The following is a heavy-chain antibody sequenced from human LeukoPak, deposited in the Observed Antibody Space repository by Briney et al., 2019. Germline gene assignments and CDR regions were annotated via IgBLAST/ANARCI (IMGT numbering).Heavy chain of an antibody. V-gene: IGHV3-72*01. D-gene: IGHD2-21*02. CDR1: GFTFSDHY. CDR3: TKLSGDYPDY. J-gene: IGHJ4*02. CDR2: SRNKASTYTT. Sequence: PGGSLRLSCAASGFTFSDHYMDWVRQAPGKGLEWVGRSRNKASTYTTEYAASVKGRFAISRDDSKNSLSLLLNSLKTEDTAVYYCTKLSGDYPDYWGQGTLVTVSS.